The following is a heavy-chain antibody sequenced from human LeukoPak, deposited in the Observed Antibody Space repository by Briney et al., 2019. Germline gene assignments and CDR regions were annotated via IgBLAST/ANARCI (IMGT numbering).Heavy chain of an antibody. CDR3: ARDLAGGPTYYDFWSGYPRDNWFDP. J-gene: IGHJ5*02. V-gene: IGHV1-2*02. Sequence: ASVKVSCKASGYTFTGYYMHWVRQAPGQGLEWMGWINPNSGGTNYAQKFQGRVTMTRDTSISTAYMELSRLRSDDTAVYYCARDLAGGPTYYDFWSGYPRDNWFDPWGQGTLVTVSS. CDR2: INPNSGGT. D-gene: IGHD3-3*01. CDR1: GYTFTGYY.